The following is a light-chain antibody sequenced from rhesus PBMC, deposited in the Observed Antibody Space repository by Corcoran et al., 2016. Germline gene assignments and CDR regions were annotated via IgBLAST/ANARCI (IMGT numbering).Light chain of an antibody. Sequence: DIVMTQTPLSLPVTPGEPASISCRSSQSLLDSEDGNTYLDWYLQKPGQFPQLLIYEVSNRASGVPERVMGRGSETEFSLKISRVEAEDVWVYYCMQALEFRTFGQGTKVEIK. CDR3: MQALEFRT. J-gene: IGKJ1*01. CDR1: QSLLDSEDGNTY. CDR2: EVS. V-gene: IGKV2-104*02.